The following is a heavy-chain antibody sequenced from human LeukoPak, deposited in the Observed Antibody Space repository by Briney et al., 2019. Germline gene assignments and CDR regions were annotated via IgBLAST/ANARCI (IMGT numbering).Heavy chain of an antibody. J-gene: IGHJ4*02. D-gene: IGHD2-2*01. Sequence: GESLKISCKASGYISTIYWIGWVRQMPGKGLEWMGIIYPGDPDTRYSPSFQGQVTISADRSISTAYLQWSSLKASGTAMYYCARPQDGCSSTTCSFDYWGQGTLVTVSS. CDR1: GYISTIYW. CDR3: ARPQDGCSSTTCSFDY. CDR2: IYPGDPDT. V-gene: IGHV5-51*01.